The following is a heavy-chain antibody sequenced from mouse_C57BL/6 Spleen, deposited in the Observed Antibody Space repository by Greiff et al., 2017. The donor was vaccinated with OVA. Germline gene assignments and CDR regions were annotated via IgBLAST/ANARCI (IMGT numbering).Heavy chain of an antibody. CDR2: INPSNGGT. CDR3: GRSTPFTTVSRYWYFDV. CDR1: GYTFTRYW. Sequence: QVQLQQPGTELVKPGASVKLSCKASGYTFTRYWMHWVKQRPGQGLEWIGNINPSNGGTNYNEKFKSKATLTVDKSSSTAYMQLSGLTSEDSAVYYCGRSTPFTTVSRYWYFDVWGTGTTVTVSS. J-gene: IGHJ1*03. D-gene: IGHD1-1*01. V-gene: IGHV1-53*01.